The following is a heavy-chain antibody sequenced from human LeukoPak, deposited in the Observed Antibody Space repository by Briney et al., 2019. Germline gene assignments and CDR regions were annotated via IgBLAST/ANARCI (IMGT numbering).Heavy chain of an antibody. CDR3: GRDPVERARETVDAFDF. CDR1: GYTFTSYG. D-gene: IGHD5-24*01. Sequence: ASVKVSCKAPGYTFTSYGISWVRQAPGQGLEWMGWISAYNGNTNYAQKLQGRVTITTDTSTSTAYMELRRLRSDDTAVYYWGRDPVERARETVDAFDFWGQGTMVTVSS. J-gene: IGHJ3*01. CDR2: ISAYNGNT. V-gene: IGHV1-18*01.